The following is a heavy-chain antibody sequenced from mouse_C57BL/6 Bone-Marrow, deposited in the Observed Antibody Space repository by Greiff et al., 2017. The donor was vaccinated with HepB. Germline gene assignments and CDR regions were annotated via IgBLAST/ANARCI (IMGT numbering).Heavy chain of an antibody. D-gene: IGHD1-1*01. Sequence: EVQLQQSGPELVKPGASVKISCKASGYTFTDYYMNWVKQSHGKSLEWIGDINPNNGGTSYNQKFKGKATLTVDKSSSTAYMELRSLTSEDSAVYYCARNYYGSSPCHYWGQGTTLTVSS. CDR3: ARNYYGSSPCHY. J-gene: IGHJ2*01. V-gene: IGHV1-26*01. CDR2: INPNNGGT. CDR1: GYTFTDYY.